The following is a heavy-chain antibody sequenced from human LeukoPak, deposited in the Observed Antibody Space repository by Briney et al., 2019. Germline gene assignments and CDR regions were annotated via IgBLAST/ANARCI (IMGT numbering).Heavy chain of an antibody. CDR1: GGSISSSGYY. Sequence: PSETLSLTCTVSGGSISSSGYYWGWIRQPPGEGLEWIASIYYSGSTYYNPSLKSRVTISVDTSKNQLSLKLSSLTAADTAVYYCARHEYSGSYYGLSWFDPWGQGTLVTVSS. V-gene: IGHV4-39*01. J-gene: IGHJ5*02. CDR3: ARHEYSGSYYGLSWFDP. D-gene: IGHD1-26*01. CDR2: IYYSGST.